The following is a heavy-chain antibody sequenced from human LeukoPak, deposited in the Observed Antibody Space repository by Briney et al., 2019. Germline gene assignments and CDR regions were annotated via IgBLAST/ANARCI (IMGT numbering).Heavy chain of an antibody. J-gene: IGHJ4*02. CDR3: AKDKASGYDILTGSFDY. CDR1: GFTFNSYA. CDR2: ISWNSGSI. V-gene: IGHV3-9*01. D-gene: IGHD3-9*01. Sequence: GGSLRLSCAASGFTFNSYAMSWVRQAPGKGLEWVSGISWNSGSIGYADSVKGRFTISRDNAKNSLYLQMNSLRAEDTALYYCAKDKASGYDILTGSFDYWGQGTLVTVSS.